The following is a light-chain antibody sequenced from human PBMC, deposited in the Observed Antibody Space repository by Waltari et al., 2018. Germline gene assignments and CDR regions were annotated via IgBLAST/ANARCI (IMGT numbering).Light chain of an antibody. CDR3: QQHYNTPLT. Sequence: DIVMTQSPDSLGVSLGERATINCNSSQSILYSSNNKNYLAWYQQKPGQPPKLLIYWASTRESGVPDRFSGSGSGTDFTLTISSLQAEDVAVYYCQQHYNTPLTFGGGTKVEIK. V-gene: IGKV4-1*01. CDR2: WAS. CDR1: QSILYSSNNKNY. J-gene: IGKJ4*01.